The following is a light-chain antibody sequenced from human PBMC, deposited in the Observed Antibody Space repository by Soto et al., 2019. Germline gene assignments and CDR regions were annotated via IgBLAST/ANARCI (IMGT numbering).Light chain of an antibody. CDR1: QHIHNH. V-gene: IGKV3-15*01. CDR2: DAI. J-gene: IGKJ4*01. CDR3: QQYDAGPLS. Sequence: EIVLTQSPATLSLSPGERATLSCRASQHIHNHMSLFLQKPGQAPRLLMYDAILRAAGIPAMLSGSWSGTEFTLTTNSLQSEDFALYYCQQYDAGPLSFGGGTKV.